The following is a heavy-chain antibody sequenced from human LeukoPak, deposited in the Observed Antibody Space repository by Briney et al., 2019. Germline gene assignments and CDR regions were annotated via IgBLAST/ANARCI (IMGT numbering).Heavy chain of an antibody. D-gene: IGHD3-10*01. CDR3: AREIFGSGSYPDY. J-gene: IGHJ4*02. V-gene: IGHV3-33*01. Sequence: GGSLRLSCAASGVTFSTYAMHWVRRAPGKGLXXXALIWHDASHKFYTESVKGRFTISRDNSKNTAYLQMNSLTAEDTAVYYCAREIFGSGSYPDYWGQGSLVIVSS. CDR1: GVTFSTYA. CDR2: IWHDASHK.